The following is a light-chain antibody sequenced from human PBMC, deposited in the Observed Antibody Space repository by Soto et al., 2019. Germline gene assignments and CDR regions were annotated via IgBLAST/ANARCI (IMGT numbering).Light chain of an antibody. Sequence: QSALTQPASVSGSPGQAITISCTGTSSDVGAYRHVSWHQQYPGKAPKLTIYDVSDRPSGVSYRFSGSKSGNTASLTISGLQAEDEAGYYCSAYTTSRSYIFGSGTKVTVL. V-gene: IGLV2-14*01. CDR3: SAYTTSRSYI. J-gene: IGLJ1*01. CDR2: DVS. CDR1: SSDVGAYRH.